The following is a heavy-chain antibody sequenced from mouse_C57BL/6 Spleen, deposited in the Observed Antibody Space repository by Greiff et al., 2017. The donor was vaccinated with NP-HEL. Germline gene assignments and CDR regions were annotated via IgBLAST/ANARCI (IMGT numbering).Heavy chain of an antibody. V-gene: IGHV1-64*01. J-gene: IGHJ3*01. CDR1: GYTFTSYW. CDR2: IHPNSGST. Sequence: VKLLESGAELVKPGASVKLSCKASGYTFTSYWMHWVKQRPGQGLEWIGMIHPNSGSTNYNEKFKSKATLTVDKSSSTAYMQLSSLTSEDSAVDDCARGTTVVATPFAYWGQGTLVTVSA. CDR3: ARGTTVVATPFAY. D-gene: IGHD1-1*01.